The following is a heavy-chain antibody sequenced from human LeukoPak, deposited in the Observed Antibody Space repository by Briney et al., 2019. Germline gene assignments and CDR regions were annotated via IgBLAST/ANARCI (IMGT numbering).Heavy chain of an antibody. D-gene: IGHD5-12*01. J-gene: IGHJ4*02. CDR1: GGSISSGDYY. CDR2: IYYSGST. Sequence: SETLSLTCTVSGGSISSGDYYWSWIRQPPGKGLEWIGYIYYSGSTYYNPSLKSRVTISVDTSKNQFSLKPSSVTAADTAVYYCARQSGYDSTFDYWGQGTLVTVSS. CDR3: ARQSGYDSTFDY. V-gene: IGHV4-30-4*01.